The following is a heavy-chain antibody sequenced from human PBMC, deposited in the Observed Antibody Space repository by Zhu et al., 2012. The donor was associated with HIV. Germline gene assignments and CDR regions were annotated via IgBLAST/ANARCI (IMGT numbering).Heavy chain of an antibody. CDR3: ARSTVTTSGAFDI. CDR1: HYSVSSAYY. D-gene: IGHD4-17*01. J-gene: IGHJ3*02. CDR2: IFHTGST. V-gene: IGHV4-38-2*02. Sequence: QVQLQESGPGLVKPSETLSLICTVSHYSVSSAYYWGWVRQPPGKGLEWIGNIFHTGSTDSNPSLKSRVSISVDTSKNQFSLKLSSVTPADTALYYCARSTVTTSGAFDIWPRDNGHRLS.